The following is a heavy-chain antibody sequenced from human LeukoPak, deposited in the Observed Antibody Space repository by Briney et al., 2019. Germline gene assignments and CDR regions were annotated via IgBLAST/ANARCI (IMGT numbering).Heavy chain of an antibody. Sequence: GASVKVSCKASGGTFSSYAINWVRQVPGQGLEWMGRIIPILDTPNYAQKFQGRVTITADKSTSTAYMELSSLRSEDTAVYYCARDLTSYYYDNNGAFDFWGQGTLVTVSS. CDR1: GGTFSSYA. CDR2: IIPILDTP. J-gene: IGHJ4*02. D-gene: IGHD3-22*01. V-gene: IGHV1-69*04. CDR3: ARDLTSYYYDNNGAFDF.